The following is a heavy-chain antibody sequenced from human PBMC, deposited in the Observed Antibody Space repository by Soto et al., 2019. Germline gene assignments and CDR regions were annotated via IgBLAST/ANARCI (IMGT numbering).Heavy chain of an antibody. CDR3: ARDGECSGGSCYSSYYGMDV. J-gene: IGHJ6*02. CDR2: IIPIFGTA. CDR1: GGTFSSYA. V-gene: IGHV1-69*13. D-gene: IGHD2-15*01. Sequence: SVKVSCKASGGTFSSYAISWVRQAPGQGLEWMGGIIPIFGTANYAQKFQGRVTITADESTSTAYMELSSLRSEDTAVYYCARDGECSGGSCYSSYYGMDVWGQGTTVTVSS.